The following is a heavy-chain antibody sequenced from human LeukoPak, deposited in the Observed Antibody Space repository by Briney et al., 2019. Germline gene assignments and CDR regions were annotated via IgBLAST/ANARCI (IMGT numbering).Heavy chain of an antibody. V-gene: IGHV3-21*01. CDR1: GFIFSSYT. J-gene: IGHJ4*02. CDR2: ISSSSFI. D-gene: IGHD4-17*01. Sequence: PGGSLRLSCAASGFIFSSYTMNWVRQAPGKGLEWVSSISSSSFIYYADSVKGRFTISRDNAENSLYLQMNSLRAEDTAVYYCASSPPTVTTYFFDYWGQGTLVTVSS. CDR3: ASSPPTVTTYFFDY.